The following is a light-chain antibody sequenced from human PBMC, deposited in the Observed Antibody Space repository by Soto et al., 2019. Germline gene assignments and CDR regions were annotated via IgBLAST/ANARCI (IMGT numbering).Light chain of an antibody. V-gene: IGLV1-47*01. Sequence: QSVLTQPPSASGAPGQRVTISCSGSSSNIDKKYVYWYQHVPGTAPKLLILRNDQRPSGVPDRFSGSKSGTSAYLAILGLRSDDEADYYCAGWDDSLRGVVFGGGTKLTVL. CDR3: AGWDDSLRGVV. CDR1: SSNIDKKY. CDR2: RND. J-gene: IGLJ2*01.